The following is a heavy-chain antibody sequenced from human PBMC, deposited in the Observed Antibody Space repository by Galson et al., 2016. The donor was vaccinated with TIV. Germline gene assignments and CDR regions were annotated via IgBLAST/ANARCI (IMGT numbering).Heavy chain of an antibody. V-gene: IGHV1-69*04. CDR2: IIPLLGIA. J-gene: IGHJ4*02. CDR3: ARDAPYSSSWSIDY. D-gene: IGHD6-13*01. CDR1: GGTFSRHT. Sequence: SVKVSCKASGGTFSRHTVSWVRQAPGQGLEWVGRIIPLLGIAGFAQKLQDRVTMTKDTSTSTAYMELRSLRYDDTAVYYCARDAPYSSSWSIDYWGQGSLVPVSS.